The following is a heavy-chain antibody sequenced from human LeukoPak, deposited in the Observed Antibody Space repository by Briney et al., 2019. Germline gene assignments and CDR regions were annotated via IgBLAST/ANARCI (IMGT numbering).Heavy chain of an antibody. V-gene: IGHV3-30*02. CDR1: GFTFISYG. J-gene: IGHJ1*01. CDR2: IRYDGSNK. Sequence: PGGSLRLSCAASGFTFISYGMHWCRQAPGKALEWVAFIRYDGSNKYYADSVNGLFTISRDNSKNTLYLQMTSLRAEDTAVYSCAKGFEQQLVQGYWGQGTLVTVSS. D-gene: IGHD6-13*01. CDR3: AKGFEQQLVQGY.